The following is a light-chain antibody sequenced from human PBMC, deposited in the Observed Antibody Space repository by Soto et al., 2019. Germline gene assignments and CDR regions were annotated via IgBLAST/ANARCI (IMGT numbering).Light chain of an antibody. J-gene: IGKJ3*01. CDR3: QEHGNWPRRT. CDR2: DTS. V-gene: IGKV3-11*01. CDR1: ESLYTY. Sequence: EIVLTQSPATLSLSQGETATLSCRASESLYTYLAWFQQKPGQAPRLLIYDTSSRATGVPARFSGSGSGTDYTLTIRSLEPDDFAVYYCQEHGNWPRRTFGPGTKVDIK.